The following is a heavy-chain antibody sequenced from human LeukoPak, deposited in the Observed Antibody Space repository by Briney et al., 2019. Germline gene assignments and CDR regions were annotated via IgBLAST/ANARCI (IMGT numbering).Heavy chain of an antibody. CDR3: ARGPTSGSQYYFDY. J-gene: IGHJ4*02. D-gene: IGHD3-10*01. V-gene: IGHV4-4*07. CDR2: IYTHGST. Sequence: TSETLSLTCTVSGGSISSYYWSWIRQPAGKGLEWIGRIYTHGSTNYNPSLKSRVTMSVDTSKDQFSLKLSSVTAADTAVYYCARGPTSGSQYYFDYWGQGTLVTVSS. CDR1: GGSISSYY.